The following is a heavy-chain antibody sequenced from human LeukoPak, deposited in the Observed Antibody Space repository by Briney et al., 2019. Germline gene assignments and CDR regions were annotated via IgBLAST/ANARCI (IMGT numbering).Heavy chain of an antibody. Sequence: SETLSLTCAVSGGSISSSNWWSWVRQPPGKGLEWIGEIYHSGSTNYNPSLKSRVTISVDKSKNQFSLKLTSVTAADTAVYYCARLRLRFGSWSLDYWGQGTLVTVSS. CDR3: ARLRLRFGSWSLDY. D-gene: IGHD6-13*01. CDR1: GGSISSSNW. V-gene: IGHV4-4*02. CDR2: IYHSGST. J-gene: IGHJ4*02.